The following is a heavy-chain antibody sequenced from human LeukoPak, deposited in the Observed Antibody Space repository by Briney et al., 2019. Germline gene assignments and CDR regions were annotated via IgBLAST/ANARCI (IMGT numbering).Heavy chain of an antibody. Sequence: PGRSLRLSCAASGFTFTDYWMTWVRQVPGKGLEWVANINRGGSESYYVDSVKGRFTISRDNAKNSLYLQMDSLRVEDTAVYYCARVGAWELQRVFDYWGQGTLVTVSS. CDR1: GFTFTDYW. CDR2: INRGGSES. V-gene: IGHV3-7*01. J-gene: IGHJ4*02. CDR3: ARVGAWELQRVFDY. D-gene: IGHD1-26*01.